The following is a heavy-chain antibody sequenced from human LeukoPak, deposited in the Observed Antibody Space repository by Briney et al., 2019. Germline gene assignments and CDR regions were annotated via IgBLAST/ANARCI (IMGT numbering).Heavy chain of an antibody. CDR2: INHSGST. Sequence: SETLSLTCAIYGGSFSGYNWSWIRQPPGKGLEWIEEINHSGSTNYNPSLKSRVTISVDTSKNQFSLKLSSVTAADTAVYYCARGGYSYGFVSWFDPWGQGTLVTVSS. V-gene: IGHV4-34*01. CDR1: GGSFSGYN. J-gene: IGHJ5*02. D-gene: IGHD5-18*01. CDR3: ARGGYSYGFVSWFDP.